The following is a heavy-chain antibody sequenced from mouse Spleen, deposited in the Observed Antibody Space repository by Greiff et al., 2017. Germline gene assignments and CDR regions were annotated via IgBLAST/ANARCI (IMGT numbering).Heavy chain of an antibody. CDR3: RKGDYYSNLNWYFDV. Sequence: VQLVESGPELVKPGASVKMSCKASGYTFTDYYMHWVKQKPGKGLEWIGEIYPGSGNTYYNEKFKGKATLTADTSSSTAYMQLSSLTSEDSAVYFCARKGDYYSNLNWYFDVWGTGTTVTVSS. CDR2: YPGSGNTY. CDR1: YTFTDYYM. D-gene: IGHD2-5*01. J-gene: IGHJ1*03. V-gene: IGHV1-83*01.